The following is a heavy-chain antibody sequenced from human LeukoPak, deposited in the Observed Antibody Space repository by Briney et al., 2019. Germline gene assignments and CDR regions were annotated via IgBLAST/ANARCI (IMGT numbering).Heavy chain of an antibody. Sequence: GGSLRLSCAASGIIFSNYWMHWVRQAPGKGLVWVSRINRDGSSTSYADSVKGRFTISRDNSKNTLYLQMNSLRAEDTAVYYCAKESWRSSFDYWGQGTLVTVSS. CDR2: INRDGSST. J-gene: IGHJ4*02. V-gene: IGHV3-74*01. CDR1: GIIFSNYW. CDR3: AKESWRSSFDY. D-gene: IGHD2-2*01.